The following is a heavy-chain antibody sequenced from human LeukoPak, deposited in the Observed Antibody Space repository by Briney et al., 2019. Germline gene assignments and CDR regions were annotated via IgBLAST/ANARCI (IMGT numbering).Heavy chain of an antibody. Sequence: GGSLRLSCAASGFTFSSYWMSWVRQAPGKGLEWVSSISSSSSYIYYADSVKGRFTISRDNAKNSLYLQMNSLRAEDTAVYYCARGYHTYYYDSSGYYCFQHWGQGTLVTVSS. V-gene: IGHV3-21*01. CDR3: ARGYHTYYYDSSGYYCFQH. CDR1: GFTFSSYW. D-gene: IGHD3-22*01. CDR2: ISSSSSYI. J-gene: IGHJ1*01.